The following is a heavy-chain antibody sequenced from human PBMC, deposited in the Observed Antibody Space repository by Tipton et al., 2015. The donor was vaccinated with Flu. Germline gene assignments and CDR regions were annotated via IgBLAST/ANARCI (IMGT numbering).Heavy chain of an antibody. CDR1: GFNFSSYG. V-gene: IGHV3-33*01. Sequence: SLRLSCAASGFNFSSYGMHWVRQAPGKGLEWVAVIWHDGNKQYYGDSVKGRFTISRDNSMDTLYLRMNSLRVEDTAVYFCTRSYYYDTSGYDAFDIWGQGAMVTVSS. J-gene: IGHJ3*02. D-gene: IGHD3-22*01. CDR3: TRSYYYDTSGYDAFDI. CDR2: IWHDGNKQ.